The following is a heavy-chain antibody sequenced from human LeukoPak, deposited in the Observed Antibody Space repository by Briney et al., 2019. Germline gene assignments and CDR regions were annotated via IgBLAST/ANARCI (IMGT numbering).Heavy chain of an antibody. J-gene: IGHJ6*03. CDR1: GFTFSTYR. CDR3: ARGTKMVWGVAYYYYYYMDV. Sequence: GGSLRLSCAASGFTFSTYRMSWVRQAPGKGLEWVANIKQDGSEKHYVDSVKGRFTISRDNAKNSLYLQMNSLRAEDTAVYYCARGTKMVWGVAYYYYYYMDVWGKGTTVTVSS. V-gene: IGHV3-7*01. D-gene: IGHD3-10*01. CDR2: IKQDGSEK.